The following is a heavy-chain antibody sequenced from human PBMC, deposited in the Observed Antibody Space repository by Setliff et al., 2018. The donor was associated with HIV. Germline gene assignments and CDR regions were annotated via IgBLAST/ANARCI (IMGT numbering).Heavy chain of an antibody. CDR2: INPSSGST. D-gene: IGHD6-6*01. CDR3: ARDPAPSSSASYFQH. V-gene: IGHV1-46*01. J-gene: IGHJ1*01. CDR1: GYTFTSYP. Sequence: ASVKVSCKASGYTFTSYPMHWVRQAPGQGLEWMGIINPSSGSTTYAQKFQGRVTMTRDTSTSTVYMELSSLRSEGTAVYYCARDPAPSSSASYFQHWGQGTPVTVSS.